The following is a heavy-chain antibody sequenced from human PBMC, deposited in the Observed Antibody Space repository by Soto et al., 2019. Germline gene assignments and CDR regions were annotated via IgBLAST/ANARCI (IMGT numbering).Heavy chain of an antibody. V-gene: IGHV4-39*01. Sequence: QLQLQESGPGLVKPSETLSLTCTVSGGSISSSSYYWGWIRQPPGKGLEWIGSIYYSGSTYYNPSLKSRVTISVDTSKNQFSLKLSSVTAADTAVYYCARGGYSYDGGMDVWGQGTTVTVSS. CDR3: ARGGYSYDGGMDV. CDR2: IYYSGST. D-gene: IGHD5-18*01. CDR1: GGSISSSSYY. J-gene: IGHJ6*02.